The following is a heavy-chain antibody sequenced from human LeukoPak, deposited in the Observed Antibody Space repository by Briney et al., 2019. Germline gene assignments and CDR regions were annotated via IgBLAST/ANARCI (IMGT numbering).Heavy chain of an antibody. D-gene: IGHD3-9*01. J-gene: IGHJ4*02. CDR3: ARGFYDILTGYFLGFDY. V-gene: IGHV1-69*13. CDR1: GGTFSSYA. Sequence: VASVKVSCKASGGTFSSYAISWVRQAPGQGLEWMGGIIPIFGTANYAQKFQGRVTITADESTSTAYMELSSLRSEDTAVYYCARGFYDILTGYFLGFDYWGQGTLVTVSS. CDR2: IIPIFGTA.